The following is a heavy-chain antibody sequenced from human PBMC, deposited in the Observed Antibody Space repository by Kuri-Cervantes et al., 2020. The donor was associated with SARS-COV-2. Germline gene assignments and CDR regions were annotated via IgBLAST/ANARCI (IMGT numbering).Heavy chain of an antibody. D-gene: IGHD4-17*01. CDR3: ARDRWATVSRSLIYYFDY. CDR1: GGPISSYY. Sequence: ESLKISCTVSGGPISSYYWSWIRQPPGKGLEWIGYIYYSGSTNYNPSLKSRVTMSVDASKNQFSLKLSSVTAADTAVYYCARDRWATVSRSLIYYFDYWGQGTLVTVSS. J-gene: IGHJ4*02. CDR2: IYYSGST. V-gene: IGHV4-59*12.